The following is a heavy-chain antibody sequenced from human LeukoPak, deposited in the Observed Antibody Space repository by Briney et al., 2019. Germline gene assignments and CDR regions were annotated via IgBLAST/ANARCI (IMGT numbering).Heavy chain of an antibody. CDR1: GGSFSGYY. D-gene: IGHD6-13*01. CDR3: ARERAAGRYYYYYYYMDV. CDR2: INHSGST. J-gene: IGHJ6*03. V-gene: IGHV4-34*01. Sequence: PSETLSLTCAVYGGSFSGYYWSWIRQPPGKGLEWIGEINHSGSTNYNPSLKSRVTISVDTSKNQFSLKLSSVTAADTAVYYCARERAAGRYYYYYYYMDVWGKGTTVTISS.